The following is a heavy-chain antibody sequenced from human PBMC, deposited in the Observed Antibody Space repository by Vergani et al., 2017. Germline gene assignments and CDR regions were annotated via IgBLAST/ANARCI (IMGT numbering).Heavy chain of an antibody. CDR1: GFTFSSYW. J-gene: IGHJ6*03. V-gene: IGHV3-7*01. Sequence: EVQLVESGGGLVQPGGSLRLSCAASGFTFSSYWMSWVRQAPGKGLEWVANIKQDGSEKYYVDSVKGRFTISRDNAKNSLYLQMNSLRAEDTAVYYCARRITMIVLFSAHYYYMDVWGKGTTVTVSS. CDR2: IKQDGSEK. D-gene: IGHD3-22*01. CDR3: ARRITMIVLFSAHYYYMDV.